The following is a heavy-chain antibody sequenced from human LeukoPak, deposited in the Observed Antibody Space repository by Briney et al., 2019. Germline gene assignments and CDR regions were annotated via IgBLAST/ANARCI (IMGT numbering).Heavy chain of an antibody. CDR1: GDSVSTNSVA. J-gene: IGHJ4*02. V-gene: IGHV6-1*01. Sequence: SQTLSLTCAISGDSVSTNSVAYNWLRQSPSRGLEWLGSTYYRSKWNYEYAVSVRSRITVNLDTSKNQFSLQLNSVTPDDTAVYYCARAVIGTTRYFESWGQGTLVTVSS. D-gene: IGHD1-1*01. CDR2: TYYRSKWNY. CDR3: ARAVIGTTRYFES.